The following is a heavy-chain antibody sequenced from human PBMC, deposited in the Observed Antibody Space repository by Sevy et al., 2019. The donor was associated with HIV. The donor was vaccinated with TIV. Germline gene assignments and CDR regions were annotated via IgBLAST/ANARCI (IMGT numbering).Heavy chain of an antibody. CDR3: ARDESFSLIVVDLDY. Sequence: ASVKVSCKASGYTFTNYGITWVRQAPGQGLEWMGWISAYNGNTNYAQKFQDRVTMTTDTATSTAYMELRSLRSDDTAVDYCARDESFSLIVVDLDYWGQGTLVTVSS. V-gene: IGHV1-18*01. CDR2: ISAYNGNT. D-gene: IGHD3-22*01. CDR1: GYTFTNYG. J-gene: IGHJ4*02.